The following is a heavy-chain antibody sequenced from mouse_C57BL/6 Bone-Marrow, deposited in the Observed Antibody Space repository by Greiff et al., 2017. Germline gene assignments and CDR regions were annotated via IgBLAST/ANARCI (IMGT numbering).Heavy chain of an antibody. J-gene: IGHJ1*03. CDR3: AAHYYGSPYFDV. Sequence: VKLMESGPGLVQPSQSLSITCTVSGFSLTSYGVHWVRQSPGKGLEWLGVIWSGGSTDYNAAFISNLSISKDNPKSQVFFKMNSLQADDTAIYYCAAHYYGSPYFDVWGTGTTVTVSS. V-gene: IGHV2-2*01. D-gene: IGHD1-1*01. CDR2: IWSGGST. CDR1: GFSLTSYG.